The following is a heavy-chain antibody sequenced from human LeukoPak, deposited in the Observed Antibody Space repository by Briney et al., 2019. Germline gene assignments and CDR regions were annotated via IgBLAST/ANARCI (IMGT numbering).Heavy chain of an antibody. V-gene: IGHV3-11*04. J-gene: IGHJ3*02. CDR3: ARETDNTWAYAFDI. CDR2: ISSSGSTI. Sequence: GGSLRLSCAASGFTFNNAWMSWVRQAPGKGLEWVSYISSSGSTIYYADSVKGRFTISRDNAKNSLYLQMNSLRAEDTAVYYCARETDNTWAYAFDIWGQGTMVTVSS. CDR1: GFTFNNAW. D-gene: IGHD1-14*01.